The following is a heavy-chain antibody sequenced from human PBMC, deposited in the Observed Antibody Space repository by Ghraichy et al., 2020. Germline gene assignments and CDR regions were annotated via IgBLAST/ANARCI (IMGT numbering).Heavy chain of an antibody. D-gene: IGHD6-19*01. CDR3: ARALSRAVAGTTFDY. CDR2: IYYSGST. J-gene: IGHJ4*02. V-gene: IGHV4-61*01. CDR1: GGSVSSGSYY. Sequence: SETLSLTCTVSGGSVSSGSYYWSWIRQPPGKGLEWIGYIYYSGSTNYNPSLKSRVTISVDTSKNQFSLKLSSVTAADTAVYYCARALSRAVAGTTFDYWGQGTLVTVSS.